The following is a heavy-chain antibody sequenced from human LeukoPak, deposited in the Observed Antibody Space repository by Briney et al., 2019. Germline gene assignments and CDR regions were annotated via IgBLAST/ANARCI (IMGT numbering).Heavy chain of an antibody. CDR2: IGTASDT. D-gene: IGHD1-1*01. CDR1: GFTFSSFD. CDR3: ARGPARGKYYYMDV. Sequence: GGSLRLSCAASGFTFSSFDMHWVRQPTGQGLEWVSTIGTASDTYYPGSVEGRFTLSRDNAKNSLYLQMNSLTAGDTAVYYCARGPARGKYYYMDVWGKGTTVTVSS. J-gene: IGHJ6*03. V-gene: IGHV3-13*01.